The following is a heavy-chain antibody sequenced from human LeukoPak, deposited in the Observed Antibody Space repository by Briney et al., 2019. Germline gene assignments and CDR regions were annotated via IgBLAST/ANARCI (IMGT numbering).Heavy chain of an antibody. CDR1: GFTFEDYG. J-gene: IGHJ4*02. V-gene: IGHV3-20*01. CDR2: INWNGRST. CDR3: ARSPGKFYYGSGIYLNY. D-gene: IGHD3-10*01. Sequence: PGGSLRLSCAASGFTFEDYGMTWVRQAPGKGLEWVSGINWNGRSTGYAASVKGRFTISRDNAKNSLYLQMNNLRAEDTALYHCARSPGKFYYGSGIYLNYWGQGTLVTVSS.